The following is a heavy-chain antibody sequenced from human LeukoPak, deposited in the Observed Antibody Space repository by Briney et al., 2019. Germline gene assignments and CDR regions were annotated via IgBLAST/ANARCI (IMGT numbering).Heavy chain of an antibody. CDR3: ARGSDIAVGNWFDP. CDR1: GVSISSTNYY. CDR2: IYYSGST. J-gene: IGHJ5*02. D-gene: IGHD6-19*01. V-gene: IGHV4-39*07. Sequence: PSETLSLTCTVSGVSISSTNYYWGWIRQPPGKGLEWIESIYYSGSTYYNPSLKSRVTISVDTSKNQFSLKLSSVTAADTAVYYCARGSDIAVGNWFDPWGQGTLVTVSS.